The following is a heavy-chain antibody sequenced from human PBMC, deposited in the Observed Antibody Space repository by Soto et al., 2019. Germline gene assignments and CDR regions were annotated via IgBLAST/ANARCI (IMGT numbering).Heavy chain of an antibody. Sequence: PSETLSHTCNVSGGSISSYYWNWIRQSPGKGLEWIGYLSYSGSTNYNPSLKSRVAILGDASKNQFSLKLNSVTAADTAVYYCARADDKMSTIEYWGQGALVTVSS. D-gene: IGHD1-1*01. V-gene: IGHV4-59*01. CDR3: ARADDKMSTIEY. CDR2: LSYSGST. CDR1: GGSISSYY. J-gene: IGHJ4*02.